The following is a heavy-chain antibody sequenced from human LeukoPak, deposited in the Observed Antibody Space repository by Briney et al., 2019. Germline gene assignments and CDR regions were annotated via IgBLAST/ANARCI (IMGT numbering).Heavy chain of an antibody. CDR2: ISTHNGNT. CDR3: ARVRSSSWSPYYYYYMDV. J-gene: IGHJ6*03. Sequence: ASVKVSCKASGYTFTSHGISWVRQAPGQGLEWMGWISTHNGNTNYAQKLQGRVSMTTDTSTSTAYMELSRLRSDDTAVYYCARVRSSSWSPYYYYYMDVWGKGTTVTVSS. D-gene: IGHD6-13*01. V-gene: IGHV1-18*01. CDR1: GYTFTSHG.